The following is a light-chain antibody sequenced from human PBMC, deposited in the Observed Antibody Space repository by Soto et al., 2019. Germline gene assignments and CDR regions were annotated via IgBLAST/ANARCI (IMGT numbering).Light chain of an antibody. CDR3: QQYDNLPTEVT. V-gene: IGKV1-33*01. Sequence: DIQMTQSPSSLSASVGDRVTITCQASQDISNYLNWYQQKPGKAPKLLIYDASNLETGVPSRFSGSGSGTDFTFTISSLQPEDIATYYCQQYDNLPTEVTFGGGTKVEIK. CDR1: QDISNY. J-gene: IGKJ4*01. CDR2: DAS.